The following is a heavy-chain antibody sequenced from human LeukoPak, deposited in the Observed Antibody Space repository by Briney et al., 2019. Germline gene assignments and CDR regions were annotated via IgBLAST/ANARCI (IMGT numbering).Heavy chain of an antibody. J-gene: IGHJ5*02. CDR2: IYYSGST. CDR1: AGSISSYY. D-gene: IGHD4-11*01. V-gene: IGHV4-59*08. CDR3: ARGATTSAPFDP. Sequence: SETLSLTCTVSAGSISSYYWSLIRQPPGKGLEWIGYIYYSGSTNYNPSLKSRVTISVDTSKNQFSLKLSSVTAADTAVYYCARGATTSAPFDPWGQGTLVTVSS.